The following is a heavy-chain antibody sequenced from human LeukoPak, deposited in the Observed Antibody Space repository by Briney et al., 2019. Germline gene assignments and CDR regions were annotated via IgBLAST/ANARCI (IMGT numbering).Heavy chain of an antibody. CDR1: GGSISSYY. D-gene: IGHD2-2*01. V-gene: IGHV4-59*12. J-gene: IGHJ4*02. CDR3: ARGKDQLPASDY. Sequence: SETLSLTCTVSGGSISSYYWSWIRQPPGKGLEWIGYIYYSGSTNYNPSLKSRVTISVDRSKNQFSLKLSSVTAADTAVYYCARGKDQLPASDYWGQGTLVTVSS. CDR2: IYYSGST.